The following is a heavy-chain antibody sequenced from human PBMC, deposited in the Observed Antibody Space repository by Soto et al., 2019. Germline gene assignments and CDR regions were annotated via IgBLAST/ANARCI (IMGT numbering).Heavy chain of an antibody. D-gene: IGHD2-21*01. CDR3: ARESGEADYYMEV. Sequence: SETLSLTCTVSGGSISSGGYYWSWIRQHPGRGLEYMGYIYYSGSTYYNPSLKSRVTISVDTSKNQFSLKLSSVTAADTAVYYCARESGEADYYMEVWGKGTTVTVSS. V-gene: IGHV4-31*03. J-gene: IGHJ6*03. CDR2: IYYSGST. CDR1: GGSISSGGYY.